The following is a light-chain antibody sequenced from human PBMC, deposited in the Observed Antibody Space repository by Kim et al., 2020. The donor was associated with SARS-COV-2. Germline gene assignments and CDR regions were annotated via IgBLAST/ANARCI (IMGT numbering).Light chain of an antibody. CDR2: AAS. V-gene: IGKV3-20*01. CDR3: QQYGSSPPWT. CDR1: QSVSSGY. J-gene: IGKJ1*01. Sequence: EIVLTQSPCTLSLSPGERATLSCRASQSVSSGYLAWYQQKPGQAPRLLIYAASSRATGIPDRFSGSGSGTDFTFTISRLEPEDFAVYYCQQYGSSPPWTFGQGTKVDIK.